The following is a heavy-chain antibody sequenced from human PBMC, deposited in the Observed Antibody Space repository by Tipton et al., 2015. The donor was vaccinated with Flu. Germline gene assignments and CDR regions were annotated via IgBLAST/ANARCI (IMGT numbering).Heavy chain of an antibody. J-gene: IGHJ4*02. D-gene: IGHD5-24*01. CDR1: GGSISSSDYY. V-gene: IGHV4-39*07. CDR3: ARVGDGYSLY. Sequence: TLSLTCSVSGGSISSSDYYWGWIRQPPGKGLEWIGEINHSGSTNYNPSLKSRVTISVDTSKNQFSLKLSSVTAADTAVYYCARVGDGYSLYWGQGTLVTVSS. CDR2: INHSGST.